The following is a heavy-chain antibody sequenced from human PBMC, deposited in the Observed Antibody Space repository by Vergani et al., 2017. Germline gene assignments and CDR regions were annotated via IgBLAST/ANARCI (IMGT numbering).Heavy chain of an antibody. V-gene: IGHV3-30*02. Sequence: QVQLVESGGGVVQPGGSLRLSCAASGFTFSSYGMHWVRQAPGKGLEWVAFIRYDGSNKYYADSVKGRFTIAIDNSKNTLYLQMNSLRAEDTAVYYCSKLWGDYGGLDYYYYMDVWGKGTTVTVSS. D-gene: IGHD4-23*01. CDR3: SKLWGDYGGLDYYYYMDV. CDR1: GFTFSSYG. J-gene: IGHJ6*03. CDR2: IRYDGSNK.